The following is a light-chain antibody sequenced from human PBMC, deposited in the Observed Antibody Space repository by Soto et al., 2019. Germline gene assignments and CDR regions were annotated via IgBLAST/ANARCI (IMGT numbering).Light chain of an antibody. CDR3: QQRGNRPPWT. V-gene: IGKV3D-20*02. CDR1: QGISINY. CDR2: DAS. Sequence: EIVLTQSPGTLSLSPGERATLSCRASQGISINYLAWYQQKPGQAPRLLIYDASNRATGIPARFSGSGSGTDFTLTISSLEPEDLAVYYCQQRGNRPPWTFGQGTKVDIK. J-gene: IGKJ1*01.